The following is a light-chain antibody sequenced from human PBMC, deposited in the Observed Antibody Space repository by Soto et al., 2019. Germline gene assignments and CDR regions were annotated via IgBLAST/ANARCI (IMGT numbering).Light chain of an antibody. Sequence: EIVLTQSPAPLSLSPGERATLSCRASQSVSSYLAWYHQKPGQAPRLLIYDASNRATGIPARFSGSGSGTDFTLTISSLVPEDFAVYYCQQRSNWPPITFGQGTRLEIK. V-gene: IGKV3-11*01. J-gene: IGKJ5*01. CDR2: DAS. CDR1: QSVSSY. CDR3: QQRSNWPPIT.